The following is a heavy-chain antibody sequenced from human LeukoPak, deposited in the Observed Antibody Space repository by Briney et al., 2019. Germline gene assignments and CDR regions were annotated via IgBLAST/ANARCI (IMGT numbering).Heavy chain of an antibody. D-gene: IGHD3-3*01. CDR3: ARGKRLGDSNWFDP. Sequence: ASVKVSCKASGYIFTSYDINCVRQATGQGLEWMGWMNPNSGNTGYAQKFQGRVTMTRNTSISTAYMELSSLSSEDTAVYYCARGKRLGDSNWFDPWGQGTLVTVSS. V-gene: IGHV1-8*01. CDR2: MNPNSGNT. CDR1: GYIFTSYD. J-gene: IGHJ5*02.